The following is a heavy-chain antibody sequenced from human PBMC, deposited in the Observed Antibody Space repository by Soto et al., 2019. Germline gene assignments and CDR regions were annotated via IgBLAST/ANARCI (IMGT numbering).Heavy chain of an antibody. V-gene: IGHV3-13*01. CDR2: IGTAGDT. CDR1: GFTFRSHD. CDR3: VRGYYYGMDV. Sequence: VQLVQSGGGLVQAGGSLRLSCAASGFTFRSHDMHWVRQVTGKSLEWVSAIGTAGDTYYPDSVEGRFIISRDPAMTSLYLHMNRLTAGDTAVYYCVRGYYYGMDVWGQGTTVTVSS. J-gene: IGHJ6*02.